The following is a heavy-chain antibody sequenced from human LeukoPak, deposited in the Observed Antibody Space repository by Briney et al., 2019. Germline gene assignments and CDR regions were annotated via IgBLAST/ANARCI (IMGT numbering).Heavy chain of an antibody. CDR3: ARSGRIAAAGRNDY. CDR2: ITSTGGTI. J-gene: IGHJ4*02. CDR1: GFSFSDYY. Sequence: GGSLRLSCAASGFSFSDYYMSWIPQAPGKGLEWVSYITSTGGTIYYADSVKGRFTISRYNAKNSLYLQMNSLRVEDTAVYYCARSGRIAAAGRNDYWGQGILVTVSS. D-gene: IGHD6-13*01. V-gene: IGHV3-11*01.